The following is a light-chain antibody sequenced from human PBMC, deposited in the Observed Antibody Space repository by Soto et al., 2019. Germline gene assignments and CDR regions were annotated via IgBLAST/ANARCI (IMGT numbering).Light chain of an antibody. Sequence: EIVLTQSPGTLSLSPGEVATLSCRAIQSVSSRYLAWYQQKPGQAPRLLIYGASTRATGIPDRFSGSGSGTDFTLTISRLEPVDFAVYYCQSYGTSPPITFGGGTKVDIK. CDR1: QSVSSRY. CDR3: QSYGTSPPIT. J-gene: IGKJ4*01. CDR2: GAS. V-gene: IGKV3-20*01.